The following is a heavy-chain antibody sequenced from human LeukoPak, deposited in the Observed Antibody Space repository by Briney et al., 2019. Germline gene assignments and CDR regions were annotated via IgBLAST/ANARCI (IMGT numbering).Heavy chain of an antibody. CDR2: IHSGST. V-gene: IGHV4-39*07. D-gene: IGHD6-13*01. Sequence: SETLSLTCTVSGGSISSSNYYWGWIRQPPGKGLEWIGSIHSGSTYHNPSLKSRVTISVDTSNNQFSLKLSSVTAADTAVYHCVCTSRYSSTWYPFDYWGQGTLVSVSS. J-gene: IGHJ4*02. CDR1: GGSISSSNYY. CDR3: VCTSRYSSTWYPFDY.